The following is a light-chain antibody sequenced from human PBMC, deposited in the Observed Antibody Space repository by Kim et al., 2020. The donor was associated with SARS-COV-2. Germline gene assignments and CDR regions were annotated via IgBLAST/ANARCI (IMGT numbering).Light chain of an antibody. CDR2: QDN. Sequence: SGSPGQTASITCAGDKLGDKYACWYQQKPGQSPVLVIYQDNKRPSGIPERFSGSNSGNTATLTISGTQAMDEADYYCQAWDSSIVVFGGGTQLTVL. J-gene: IGLJ3*02. V-gene: IGLV3-1*01. CDR3: QAWDSSIVV. CDR1: KLGDKY.